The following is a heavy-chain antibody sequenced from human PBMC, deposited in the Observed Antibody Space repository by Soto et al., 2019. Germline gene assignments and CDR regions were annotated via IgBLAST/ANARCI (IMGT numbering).Heavy chain of an antibody. D-gene: IGHD5-12*01. V-gene: IGHV4-31*03. CDR3: ARLRDGYNQVYLVY. J-gene: IGHJ4*02. CDR2: IYYTGHT. Sequence: SETLSLTCTVSGGSICSGGSISGGGHYCTSIRQHTGKGLERFGYIYYTGHTYYNPSLKSRVTLSAATSKNHFSLKRSPVNAADTAVYYCARLRDGYNQVYLVYWGPVTLVTVSS. CDR1: GGSICSGGSISGGGHY.